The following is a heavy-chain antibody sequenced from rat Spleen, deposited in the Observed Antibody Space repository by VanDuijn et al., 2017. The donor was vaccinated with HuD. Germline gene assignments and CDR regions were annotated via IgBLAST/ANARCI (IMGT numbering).Heavy chain of an antibody. J-gene: IGHJ2*01. CDR1: GFTFSNYD. Sequence: EVQLVESGGGLVQPGRSMKLSCAASGFTFSNYDMAWVRQAPTKGLEWVASISYDGSSTYYRDSVKGRFTISRDNAKSTLYLQMDSLRSEDTATYYCMTDYYDGDWGQGVMVTVSS. CDR3: MTDYYDGD. D-gene: IGHD1-12*02. V-gene: IGHV5-20*01. CDR2: ISYDGSST.